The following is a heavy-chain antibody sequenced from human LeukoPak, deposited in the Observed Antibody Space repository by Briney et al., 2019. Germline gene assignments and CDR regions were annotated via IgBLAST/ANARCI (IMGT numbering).Heavy chain of an antibody. Sequence: SGTLSLTCAVSGGSFSGYYWSWIRQPPGKGLEWIGEINHSGGSNYNPYFTSCVNISVDTSKNHFTLKLSSVTAAETAVYYCARGSSHYYGSGNWFDPWGQGTLVTVSS. CDR1: GGSFSGYY. V-gene: IGHV4-34*01. J-gene: IGHJ5*02. D-gene: IGHD3-10*01. CDR2: INHSGGS. CDR3: ARGSSHYYGSGNWFDP.